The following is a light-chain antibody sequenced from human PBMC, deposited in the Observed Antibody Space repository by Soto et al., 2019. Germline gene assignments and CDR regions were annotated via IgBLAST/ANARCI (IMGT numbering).Light chain of an antibody. CDR1: SSDDGGYNY. J-gene: IGLJ3*02. CDR2: EVS. Sequence: QSALTQPASVSGSPGQSITISCTGTSSDDGGYNYVSWYQQHPGKAPKLMIYEVSNRPSGVSNRFSGSKSGITASLTISGLQAEDEADYYCSSYTSSSTRVFGGGTKLTVL. V-gene: IGLV2-14*01. CDR3: SSYTSSSTRV.